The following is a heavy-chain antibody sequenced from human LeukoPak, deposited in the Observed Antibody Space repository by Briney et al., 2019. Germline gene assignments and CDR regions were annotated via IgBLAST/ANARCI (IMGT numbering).Heavy chain of an antibody. CDR1: GYTFTSYD. Sequence: GPVKVSCKASGYTFTSYDINWVRQATGQGLEWMGWMNPNSGNTGYAQKFQGRVTMTRNTSISTAHMELSSLRSEDTAVYYCARVPEQWLVGLWFDPWGQGTLVTVSS. CDR2: MNPNSGNT. D-gene: IGHD6-19*01. CDR3: ARVPEQWLVGLWFDP. J-gene: IGHJ5*02. V-gene: IGHV1-8*01.